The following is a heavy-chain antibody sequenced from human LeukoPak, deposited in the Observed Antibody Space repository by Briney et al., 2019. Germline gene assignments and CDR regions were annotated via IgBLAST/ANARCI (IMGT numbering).Heavy chain of an antibody. V-gene: IGHV4-39*07. CDR2: IYYSGNT. CDR3: ARAGQKRWLQYDY. CDR1: GVSISSSNSY. Sequence: PSETLSLTCTVSGVSISSSNSYWGWIRQPPGKGLEWIGSIYYSGNTYYNASLKSQVSISIDTSKNQFSLRLSSVTAADTAVYYCARAGQKRWLQYDYWGQGTLVTVSS. D-gene: IGHD5-24*01. J-gene: IGHJ4*02.